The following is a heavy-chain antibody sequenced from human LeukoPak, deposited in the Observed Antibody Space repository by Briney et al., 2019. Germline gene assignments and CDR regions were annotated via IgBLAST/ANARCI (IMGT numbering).Heavy chain of an antibody. CDR1: GFTFNTYT. CDR3: AKGGSLNAYY. D-gene: IGHD1-26*01. J-gene: IGHJ4*02. V-gene: IGHV3-23*01. Sequence: GGSLRLSCAASGFTFNTYTMSWVRQAPGKGLEWVSAISGSGGSTYYADSVKGRFTISRDNSKNTLYLQVNSLRAEDTAVYYCAKGGSLNAYYWGQGTLVTVSS. CDR2: ISGSGGST.